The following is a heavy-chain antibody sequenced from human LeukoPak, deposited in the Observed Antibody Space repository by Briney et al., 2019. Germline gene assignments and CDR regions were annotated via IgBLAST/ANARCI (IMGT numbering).Heavy chain of an antibody. CDR2: IYYSGST. V-gene: IGHV4-39*07. J-gene: IGHJ5*02. CDR3: ARDKSPWFDP. CDR1: GASMSSSSYY. Sequence: PSETLSLTCTVSGASMSSSSYYWGWVRQAPGKGLEWIGSIYYSGSTYYNPSLKSRVTISLNTSKNQFSLKLSSVTAADTAVYYCARDKSPWFDPWGQGTLVTVSS.